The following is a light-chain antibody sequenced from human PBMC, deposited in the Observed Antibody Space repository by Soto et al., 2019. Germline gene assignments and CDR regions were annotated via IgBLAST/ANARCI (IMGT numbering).Light chain of an antibody. CDR3: SSYAGSKGDV. J-gene: IGLJ1*01. Sequence: QSALTQPPSASGSPGQSVTISCTGTSSDIGGYNFVSWYQQHPGKAPKLLIYEINKRPSGVPDRFSGSKSGNTASLTVSGLQAEEEADYYCSSYAGSKGDVFGTGTKLTVL. CDR2: EIN. V-gene: IGLV2-8*01. CDR1: SSDIGGYNF.